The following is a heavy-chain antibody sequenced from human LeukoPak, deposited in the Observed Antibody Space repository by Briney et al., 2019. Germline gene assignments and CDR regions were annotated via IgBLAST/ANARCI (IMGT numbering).Heavy chain of an antibody. V-gene: IGHV1-2*02. CDR1: GYSFTGYF. CDR2: INPNSAGT. J-gene: IGHJ6*02. CDR3: SRAPINGATAGFYYDLDV. D-gene: IGHD2-8*01. Sequence: GASVKVSCRASGYSFTGYFIHWVRQAPGQGLEWMGWINPNSAGTKYVQKLQGRVTMTRDTSSNTAYMELTDLRHDDTAVYHCSRAPINGATAGFYYDLDVWGQGTTVTVSS.